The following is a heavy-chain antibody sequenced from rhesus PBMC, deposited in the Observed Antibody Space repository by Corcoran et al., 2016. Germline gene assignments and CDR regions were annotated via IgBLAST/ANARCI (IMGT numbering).Heavy chain of an antibody. CDR2: KHVIGGDS. J-gene: IGHJ4*01. CDR3: ARARAGGYNFWSGYY. V-gene: IGHV4-80*01. D-gene: IGHD3-3*01. CDR1: GASLSSYW. Sequence: QVQLQESGPGLVKLSETLSLTCAVSGASLSSYWWCWTRQPPGQGRVWIGEKHVIGGDSYYNPAHKSRVTFSKGAAKTQFSLKLSSVTAADTAVYYCARARAGGYNFWSGYYWGQGVLVTVSS.